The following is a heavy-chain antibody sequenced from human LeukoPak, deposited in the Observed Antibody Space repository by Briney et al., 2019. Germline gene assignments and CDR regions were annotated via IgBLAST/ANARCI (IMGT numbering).Heavy chain of an antibody. CDR3: ARDQYYYDSSGYWGY. Sequence: GASVKVSCKASGYTFTSYDINWVRQATGQGLEWMGWISAYNGNTNYAQKLQGRVTMTTDTSTSTAYMELRSLRSDDTAVYYCARDQYYYDSSGYWGYWGQGTLVTVSS. V-gene: IGHV1-18*01. CDR2: ISAYNGNT. J-gene: IGHJ4*02. D-gene: IGHD3-22*01. CDR1: GYTFTSYD.